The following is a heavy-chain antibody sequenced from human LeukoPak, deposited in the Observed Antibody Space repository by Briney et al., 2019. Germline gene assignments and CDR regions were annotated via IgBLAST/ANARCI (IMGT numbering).Heavy chain of an antibody. V-gene: IGHV3-9*01. Sequence: GGSLRLSCAASGFTFHNYAMHWVRQAPGKGLDWVSGISWNSGSMGYADSVKGRFTISRDNAKNSLYLQMNSLRAEDTAVYYCARDRTLRYSSSVYWGQGTLVTVSS. D-gene: IGHD2-15*01. CDR2: ISWNSGSM. J-gene: IGHJ4*02. CDR1: GFTFHNYA. CDR3: ARDRTLRYSSSVY.